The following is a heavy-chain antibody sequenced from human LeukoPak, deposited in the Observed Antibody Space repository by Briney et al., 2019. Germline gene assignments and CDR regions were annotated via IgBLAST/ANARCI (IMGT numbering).Heavy chain of an antibody. CDR2: ISYDGSNK. Sequence: GGSLRLSCAASGFTFSSYAMHWVRQAPGKGLEWVAVISYDGSNKYYADSVKGRFSISRANSRDTLYLQMNSLRAEDTAVYYCAKDLGPDCSSTSCSLDYWGQGVVVTVSS. CDR3: AKDLGPDCSSTSCSLDY. CDR1: GFTFSSYA. J-gene: IGHJ4*02. V-gene: IGHV3-30-3*01. D-gene: IGHD2-2*01.